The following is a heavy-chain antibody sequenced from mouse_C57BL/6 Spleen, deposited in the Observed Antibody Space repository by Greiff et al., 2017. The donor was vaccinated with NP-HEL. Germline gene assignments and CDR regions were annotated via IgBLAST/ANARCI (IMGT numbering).Heavy chain of an antibody. Sequence: VQLQESGPELVKPGASVKISCKASGYAFSSSWMNWVKQRPGKGLEWIGRIYPGDGDTNYNGKFKGKATLTADKSSSTAYMQLSSLTSEDSAVYFCAREGDPRGFAYWGQGTLVTVSA. CDR1: GYAFSSSW. CDR3: AREGDPRGFAY. D-gene: IGHD3-3*01. V-gene: IGHV1-82*01. J-gene: IGHJ3*01. CDR2: IYPGDGDT.